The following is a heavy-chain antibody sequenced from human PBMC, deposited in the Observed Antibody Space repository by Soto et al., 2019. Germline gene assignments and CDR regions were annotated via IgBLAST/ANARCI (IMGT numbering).Heavy chain of an antibody. V-gene: IGHV1-3*01. Sequence: ASVKVSCKASGYTFTSYALHWVRQAPGQRLEWMGWINAGNGNTKYSQKFQGRVTITRDTSASTAYMELSSLRSEDTAVYYCARDGILRYFDWLFDYWGQGTLVTVSS. CDR2: INAGNGNT. J-gene: IGHJ4*02. D-gene: IGHD3-9*01. CDR1: GYTFTSYA. CDR3: ARDGILRYFDWLFDY.